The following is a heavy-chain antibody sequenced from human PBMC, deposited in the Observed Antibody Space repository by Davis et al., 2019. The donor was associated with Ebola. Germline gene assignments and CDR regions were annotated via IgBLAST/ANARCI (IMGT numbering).Heavy chain of an antibody. CDR2: TSHNERER. CDR3: ARALHDEVLDY. D-gene: IGHD1-1*01. Sequence: PGGSLRLSCVASGFTFSTHAMHWVRQAPGKGLEWVAVTSHNERERFYGESVQGRFTIFRDNSENVLYLQMDSLRPDDTAIYFCARALHDEVLDYWGQGTPVTVSS. J-gene: IGHJ4*02. V-gene: IGHV3-30*04. CDR1: GFTFSTHA.